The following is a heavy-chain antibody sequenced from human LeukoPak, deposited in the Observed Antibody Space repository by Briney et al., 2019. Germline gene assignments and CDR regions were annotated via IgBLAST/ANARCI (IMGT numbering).Heavy chain of an antibody. D-gene: IGHD5-18*01. J-gene: IGHJ4*02. CDR1: GFTFSNYG. CDR3: AKDLYSYGQTFDY. Sequence: PGGSLRLSCGASGFTFSNYGMLWVRQAPGKGLDWVAFIRYDGNNKLYADSVKGRFTIPRDNSKNTLYLHINSLRAEDTAVYYCAKDLYSYGQTFDYWGQGTLVTVSS. CDR2: IRYDGNNK. V-gene: IGHV3-30*02.